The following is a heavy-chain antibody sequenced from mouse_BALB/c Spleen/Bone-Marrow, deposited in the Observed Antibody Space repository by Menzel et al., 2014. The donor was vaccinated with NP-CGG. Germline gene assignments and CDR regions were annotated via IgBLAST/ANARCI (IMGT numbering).Heavy chain of an antibody. Sequence: EVQLQQSGAELVKPGASVKLSCTASGFNIRDTYMHWVKQRPEQGLEWIGRIDPANGNTKYDPKFQGKATITADTSSNTAYLQLSSLTSEDTAVYYCARGGTTATWYFGVWGAGTTVPVTS. D-gene: IGHD1-2*01. CDR3: ARGGTTATWYFGV. CDR2: IDPANGNT. V-gene: IGHV14-3*02. CDR1: GFNIRDTY. J-gene: IGHJ1*01.